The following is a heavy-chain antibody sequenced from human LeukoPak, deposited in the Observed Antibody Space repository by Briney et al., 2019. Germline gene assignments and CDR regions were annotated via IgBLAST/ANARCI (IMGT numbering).Heavy chain of an antibody. D-gene: IGHD2-2*01. J-gene: IGHJ4*02. V-gene: IGHV4-61*08. CDR3: ARGVVVVPAAGFDY. Sequence: PSETLSLTCTASGGSISSGGYYWSWIRQHPGKGLEWIGYIYYSGSTNYNPSLKSRVTISVDTSKNQFSLKLSSVTAADTAVYYCARGVVVVPAAGFDYWGQGTLVTASS. CDR2: IYYSGST. CDR1: GGSISSGGYY.